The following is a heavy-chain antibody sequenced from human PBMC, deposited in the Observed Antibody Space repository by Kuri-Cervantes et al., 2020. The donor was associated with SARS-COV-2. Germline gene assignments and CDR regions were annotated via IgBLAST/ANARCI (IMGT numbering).Heavy chain of an antibody. CDR2: IYPGDSGT. D-gene: IGHD2-2*01. CDR3: ARCGSVPAAFDDAFDI. Sequence: KVSCKGSGYSFTSYWIGWVRQMPGKGLEWMGIIYPGDSGTRYSPSFQGQVTISADKSISTAYLQWSSLKASDTAMYYCARCGSVPAAFDDAFDIWGQGTMVTVSS. V-gene: IGHV5-51*01. J-gene: IGHJ3*02. CDR1: GYSFTSYW.